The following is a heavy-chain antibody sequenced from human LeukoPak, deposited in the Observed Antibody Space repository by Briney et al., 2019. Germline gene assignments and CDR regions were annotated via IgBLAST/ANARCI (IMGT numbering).Heavy chain of an antibody. Sequence: ASVKVSCKASGYTFTSYDINWVRQATGQGLEWMGWMNPNSGNTGYAQKFQGRVTITRNTSISTAYMELSSLRSEDTAVYYCARTLRFLNYYYYYMDVWGKGTTVTVSS. J-gene: IGHJ6*03. CDR1: GYTFTSYD. D-gene: IGHD3-3*01. CDR2: MNPNSGNT. V-gene: IGHV1-8*03. CDR3: ARTLRFLNYYYYYMDV.